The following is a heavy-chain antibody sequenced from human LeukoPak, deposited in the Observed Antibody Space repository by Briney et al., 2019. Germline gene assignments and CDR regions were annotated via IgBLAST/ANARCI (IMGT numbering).Heavy chain of an antibody. CDR2: IWYDGSNK. J-gene: IGHJ1*01. V-gene: IGHV3-33*01. CDR3: ARDSGGIAAAGKRYFQH. CDR1: GFTFSSYG. Sequence: QTGGSLRLSCAASGFTFSSYGMHWVRQAPGKGLEWVAVIWYDGSNKYYAGSVKGRFTISRDNSKNTLYLQMNSLRAEDTAVYYCARDSGGIAAAGKRYFQHWGQGTLVTVSS. D-gene: IGHD6-13*01.